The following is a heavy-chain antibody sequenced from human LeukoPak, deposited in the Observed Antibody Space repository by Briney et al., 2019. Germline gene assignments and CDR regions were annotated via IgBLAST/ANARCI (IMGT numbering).Heavy chain of an antibody. J-gene: IGHJ4*02. CDR2: ISSGGSTI. Sequence: GGSLRLSCAVSGFTFSDYYMSWIRQAPGKGLEWVSYISSGGSTISHADSVKGRFTISRDNAENSLYLQMNSLRAEDTAVYHCARRAAAGRCSDYWGQGTLVTVSS. D-gene: IGHD6-13*01. V-gene: IGHV3-11*01. CDR3: ARRAAAGRCSDY. CDR1: GFTFSDYY.